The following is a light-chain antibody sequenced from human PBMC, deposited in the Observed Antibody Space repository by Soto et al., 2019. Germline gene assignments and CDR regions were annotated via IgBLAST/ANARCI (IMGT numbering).Light chain of an antibody. V-gene: IGKV3-11*01. CDR1: QSVSSY. CDR2: DAS. J-gene: IGKJ5*01. CDR3: QQRSNWPPPT. Sequence: EIVLTQSPATLSLSPGERATLSCRASQSVSSYLAWYQQKPGQAPRLLIYDASNRATGIPARFSGSGSGTDFTLTISSLEPEDFAVYYCQQRSNWPPPTFGQGTR.